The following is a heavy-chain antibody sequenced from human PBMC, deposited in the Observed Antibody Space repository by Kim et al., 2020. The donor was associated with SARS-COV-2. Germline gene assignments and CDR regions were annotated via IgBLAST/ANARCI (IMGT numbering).Heavy chain of an antibody. D-gene: IGHD6-13*01. CDR3: ARLRIAAAGGMDV. Sequence: SQTLSLTCAISRDSVSSNSAAWNWIRQSPSRGLEWLGRTYFRSKRHNDYAVSVKSRITINPDTSKNQFSLQLNSVTPEDTAVYYFARLRIAAAGGMDVWGQGTTVTVSS. CDR1: RDSVSSNSAA. V-gene: IGHV6-1*01. J-gene: IGHJ6*02. CDR2: TYFRSKRHN.